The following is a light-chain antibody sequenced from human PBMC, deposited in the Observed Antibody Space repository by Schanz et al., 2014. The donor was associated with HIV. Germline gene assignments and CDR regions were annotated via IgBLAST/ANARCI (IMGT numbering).Light chain of an antibody. V-gene: IGLV6-57*04. J-gene: IGLJ3*02. CDR2: DDN. CDR1: SGSIASNY. CDR3: QSYDSNKRWV. Sequence: NFMLTQSHSVSESPGKTVTISCTRSSGSIASNYVQWYQQRPGSAPTTVIYDDNQRPSGVPDRFSGSIDSSSNSASLTISRLKTEDEADYYCQSYDSNKRWVFGGGTKPTVL.